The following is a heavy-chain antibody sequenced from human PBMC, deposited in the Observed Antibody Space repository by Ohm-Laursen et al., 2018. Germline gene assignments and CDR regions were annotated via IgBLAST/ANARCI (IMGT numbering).Heavy chain of an antibody. CDR1: AFRFDDYA. CDR3: ARGGSFAYNWFDP. V-gene: IGHV3-43D*04. D-gene: IGHD1-26*01. CDR2: ISWDGGST. J-gene: IGHJ5*02. Sequence: SLRLSCAATAFRFDDYAMHWVRLPPGKGLEWVSLISWDGGSTHYADSMRGRFTISRDNAKNSLYLQMNSLRPEDSAFYYCARGGSFAYNWFDPWGQGTLVTVSS.